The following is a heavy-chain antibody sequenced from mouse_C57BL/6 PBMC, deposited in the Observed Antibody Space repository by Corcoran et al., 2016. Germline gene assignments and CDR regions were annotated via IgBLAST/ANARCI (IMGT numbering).Heavy chain of an antibody. V-gene: IGHV1-26*01. D-gene: IGHD3-3*01. CDR1: GYTFTDYY. Sequence: EVQLQQSGPELVKPGASVKISCKASGYTFTDYYMNWVKQSHGKSLEWIGDINPNNGGTSYNQKFKGKATLTVDKSSSTAYMELRSLTSEDSAVYYCARDSSGTGVFDYWGQGTTLTVSS. CDR2: INPNNGGT. CDR3: ARDSSGTGVFDY. J-gene: IGHJ2*01.